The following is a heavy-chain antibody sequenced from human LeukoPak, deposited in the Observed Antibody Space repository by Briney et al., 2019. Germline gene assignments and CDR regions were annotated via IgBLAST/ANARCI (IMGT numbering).Heavy chain of an antibody. J-gene: IGHJ4*02. CDR3: VKDKDCSSTSCYGLFDY. D-gene: IGHD2-2*01. V-gene: IGHV3-64D*06. Sequence: PGGSLRLSCSASGFTFSSYAMHWVRQAPGKGLEYVSAFSSNGGSTYYADSVKGRFTISRDNSKNTLYLQMSSLRAEDTAVYYCVKDKDCSSTSCYGLFDYWGQGTLVTVSS. CDR1: GFTFSSYA. CDR2: FSSNGGST.